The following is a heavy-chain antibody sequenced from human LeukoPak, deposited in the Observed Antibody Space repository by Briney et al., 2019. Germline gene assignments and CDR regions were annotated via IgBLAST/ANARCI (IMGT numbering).Heavy chain of an antibody. V-gene: IGHV4-38-2*02. Sequence: SETLSLTCTVSGYSISSGYYWGWIRQPPGKALEWIGSIYRSGITYYNPSFKSRVTISVDTSNNQFSLKLSSVTAADTAIYYCARVSYTYGLFDYWGQGTLVTVSS. D-gene: IGHD5-18*01. CDR2: IYRSGIT. CDR1: GYSISSGYY. J-gene: IGHJ4*02. CDR3: ARVSYTYGLFDY.